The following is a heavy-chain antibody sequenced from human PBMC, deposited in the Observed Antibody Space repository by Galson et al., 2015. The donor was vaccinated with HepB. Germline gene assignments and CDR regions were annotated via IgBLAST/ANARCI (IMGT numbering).Heavy chain of an antibody. V-gene: IGHV4-39*07. CDR3: ARDAWLGVDWGQLNYVFDI. CDR1: YS. D-gene: IGHD3-10*01. J-gene: IGHJ3*02. Sequence: YSWGWIRQPPGKGLEWIGSLYYSGSTYYNPSLKSRVTISVDTSKNQFSLKLSSVTAADTAVFYCARDAWLGVDWGQLNYVFDIWGQGTMVTVSS. CDR2: LYYSGST.